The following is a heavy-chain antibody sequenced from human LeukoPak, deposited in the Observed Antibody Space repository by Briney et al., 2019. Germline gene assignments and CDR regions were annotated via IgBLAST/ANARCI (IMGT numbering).Heavy chain of an antibody. CDR2: ISAYNGNT. Sequence: ASVKVSCKASGGTFSSYAISWVRQAPGQGLEWMGWISAYNGNTNYAQKLQGRVTMTTDTSTSTAYMELRSLRSDDTAVYYCARSSLGYYYMDVWGKGTTVTVSS. J-gene: IGHJ6*03. CDR1: GGTFSSYA. V-gene: IGHV1-18*01. CDR3: ARSSLGYYYMDV. D-gene: IGHD6-13*01.